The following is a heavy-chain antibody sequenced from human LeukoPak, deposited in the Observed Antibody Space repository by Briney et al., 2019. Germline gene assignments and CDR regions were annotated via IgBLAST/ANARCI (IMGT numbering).Heavy chain of an antibody. CDR1: GGSISSYY. D-gene: IGHD3-3*01. J-gene: IGHJ6*02. V-gene: IGHV4-4*07. CDR2: IYTSGST. CDR3: ARRPGGIYDFWSGTTYGMDV. Sequence: SETLSLTSTVSGGSISSYYWSWIRQPAGKGLEWIGRIYTSGSTNYNPSLKSRVTMSVDTSKNQFSLKLSSVTAADTAVYYCARRPGGIYDFWSGTTYGMDVWGQGTTVTVSS.